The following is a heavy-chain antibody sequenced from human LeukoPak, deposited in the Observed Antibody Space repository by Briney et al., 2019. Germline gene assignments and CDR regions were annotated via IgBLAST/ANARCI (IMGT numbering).Heavy chain of an antibody. CDR2: ISSSGSTI. Sequence: GGSLRLSCAASGFTFSSYGMNWVRQAPGKGLEWVSYISSSGSTIYYADSVKGRFTISRDNAKNSLYLQMNSLRAEDTAVYYCARDTYDYVWGSPDAFDIWGQGTMVTVSS. CDR3: ARDTYDYVWGSPDAFDI. J-gene: IGHJ3*02. V-gene: IGHV3-48*03. D-gene: IGHD3-16*01. CDR1: GFTFSSYG.